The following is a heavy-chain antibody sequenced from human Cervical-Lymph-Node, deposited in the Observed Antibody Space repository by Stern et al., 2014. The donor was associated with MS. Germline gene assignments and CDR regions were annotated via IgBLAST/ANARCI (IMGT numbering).Heavy chain of an antibody. Sequence: QVQLQESGPGLVKPSGTLSLTCAVSGGSISSSNWWSWVRQPPGKGLEWIGEIYHSGGTNYNPSRKRRVTISVDKSKTQFSLKLSFVAAADTAVYYCARVDDILTGYYPTFDYWGQGTLVTVSS. CDR2: IYHSGGT. CDR1: GGSISSSNW. D-gene: IGHD3-9*01. J-gene: IGHJ4*02. CDR3: ARVDDILTGYYPTFDY. V-gene: IGHV4-4*02.